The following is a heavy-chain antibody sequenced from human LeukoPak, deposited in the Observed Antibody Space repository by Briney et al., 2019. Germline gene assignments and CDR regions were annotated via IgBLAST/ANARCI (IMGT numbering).Heavy chain of an antibody. Sequence: PGGSLRLSCAASGFTFSSYSMKWVRQAPGKGGEGGSSISSSSSYIYYADSVKGRFTISRYNAKNSLYLQMNSLRAEDTAVYYCARAHGVLNSILNDYWGQGTLVTVSS. CDR1: GFTFSSYS. CDR3: ARAHGVLNSILNDY. J-gene: IGHJ4*02. D-gene: IGHD2-21*01. V-gene: IGHV3-21*01. CDR2: ISSSSSYI.